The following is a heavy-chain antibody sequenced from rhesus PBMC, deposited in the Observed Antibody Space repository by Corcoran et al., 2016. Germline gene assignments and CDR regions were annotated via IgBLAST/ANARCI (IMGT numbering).Heavy chain of an antibody. V-gene: IGHV4-147*01. Sequence: QVQLQESGPGLVTPSETLSLTCAVSGGSISRNSWSWIRPSPGKGLAGIGYIYGGSGSTSYNPSLKSRVTISTDTSKNQFSLKLSSVTAADTAVYYCARYYSGSYYSTYYFDYWGQGVLVTVSS. CDR3: ARYYSGSYYSTYYFDY. CDR2: IYGGSGST. J-gene: IGHJ4*01. CDR1: GGSISRNS. D-gene: IGHD3-16*01.